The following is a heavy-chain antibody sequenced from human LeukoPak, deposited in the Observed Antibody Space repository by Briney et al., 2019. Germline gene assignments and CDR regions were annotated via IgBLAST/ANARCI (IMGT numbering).Heavy chain of an antibody. CDR2: ISSSSSYI. CDR3: ARDLLGVVVTAFDI. Sequence: GGSLRLSCAASGFTFSSHSMTWVRQAPGKGLEWVSSISSSSSYIYYVDSVKGRFTISRDNAKNSLYLQMNSLRAEDTAVYYCARDLLGVVVTAFDIWGQGTMVTVSS. J-gene: IGHJ3*02. V-gene: IGHV3-21*01. D-gene: IGHD2-21*02. CDR1: GFTFSSHS.